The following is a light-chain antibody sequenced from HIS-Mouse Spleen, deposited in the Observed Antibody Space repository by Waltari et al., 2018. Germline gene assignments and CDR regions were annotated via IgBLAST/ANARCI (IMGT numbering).Light chain of an antibody. J-gene: IGLJ2*01. CDR2: DVS. V-gene: IGLV2-14*03. CDR1: SSYVVGYNY. CDR3: SSYTSSSFNVV. Sequence: QSALTQPASVSGSPGQSITISCTGTSSYVVGYNYVSWYQQHPGKAPKLMIYDVSNRPSGVSNRFSGSKSGNTASLTISGLQAEDEADYYCSSYTSSSFNVVFGGGTKLTVL.